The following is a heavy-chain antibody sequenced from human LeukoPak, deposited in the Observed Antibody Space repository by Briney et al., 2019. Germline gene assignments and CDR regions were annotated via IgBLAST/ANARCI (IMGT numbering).Heavy chain of an antibody. CDR3: ARGVGYNYGLYYHYGMDV. CDR1: GFTVSSNY. CDR2: IYSGGST. Sequence: QTGGSLRLSCAASGFTVSSNYMSWVRQAPGKGLEWVSVIYSGGSTYYADSVKGRFTISRDNAKNSLYLQMNSLRAEDTAVYYCARGVGYNYGLYYHYGMDVWGQGTTVTVSS. J-gene: IGHJ6*02. D-gene: IGHD5-18*01. V-gene: IGHV3-53*03.